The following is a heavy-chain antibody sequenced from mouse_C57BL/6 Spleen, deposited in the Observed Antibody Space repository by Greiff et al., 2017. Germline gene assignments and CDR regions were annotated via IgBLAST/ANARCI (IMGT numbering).Heavy chain of an antibody. CDR2: IDPENGDT. CDR3: TTGITTGYFDV. V-gene: IGHV14-4*01. CDR1: GFNIKDDY. Sequence: VQLQQSGAELVRPGASVKLSCTASGFNIKDDYMHWVKQRPEQGLEWIGWIDPENGDTEYASKFQGKATITADTSSNTAYLQLSSLTSEDTAVDYCTTGITTGYFDVWGTGTTVTVSS. D-gene: IGHD1-1*01. J-gene: IGHJ1*03.